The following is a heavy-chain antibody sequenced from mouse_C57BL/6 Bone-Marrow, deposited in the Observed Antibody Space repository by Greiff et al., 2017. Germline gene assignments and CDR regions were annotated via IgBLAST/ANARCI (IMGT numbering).Heavy chain of an antibody. CDR3: ASPYYSNFWYFDV. Sequence: QVQLQQPGAELVKPGASVKMSCKASGYTFTSYWITWVKQRPGQGLEWIGDIYPGSGSTNYNEKFKSKATLTVDTSSSTAYMQRSSLTSEDSAVYYCASPYYSNFWYFDVWGTGTTVTVSS. CDR2: IYPGSGST. V-gene: IGHV1-55*01. J-gene: IGHJ1*03. CDR1: GYTFTSYW. D-gene: IGHD2-5*01.